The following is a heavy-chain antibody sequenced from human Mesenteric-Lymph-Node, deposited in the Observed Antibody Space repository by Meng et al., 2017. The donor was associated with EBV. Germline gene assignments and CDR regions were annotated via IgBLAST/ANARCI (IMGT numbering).Heavy chain of an antibody. CDR2: IHHSETA. J-gene: IGHJ5*02. Sequence: QVPEQQWGAGLFKPAETLSLTCVIYGGSFSGYSWNWIRQAPGKGLEWIGKIHHSETADYNPSLEDRVIISADTSKNQFSLKLTSVTAADTAVYYCARQGYCRTTTCSTWFDPWGQGTLVTVSS. D-gene: IGHD2-2*01. CDR3: ARQGYCRTTTCSTWFDP. CDR1: GGSFSGYS. V-gene: IGHV4-34*01.